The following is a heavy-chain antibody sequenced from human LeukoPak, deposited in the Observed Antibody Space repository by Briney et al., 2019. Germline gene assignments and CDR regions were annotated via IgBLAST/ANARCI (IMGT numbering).Heavy chain of an antibody. D-gene: IGHD4-11*01. CDR2: IIPIFGTA. CDR1: GGTFSSYA. Sequence: ASVKVSCKASGGTFSSYAISWVRQAPGQGLEWVGGIIPIFGTANYAQKFQGRVTITADESTSTAYMELSSLRSEDTAVYYCARSTPDYSAFDIWGQGTMVTVSS. CDR3: ARSTPDYSAFDI. J-gene: IGHJ3*02. V-gene: IGHV1-69*13.